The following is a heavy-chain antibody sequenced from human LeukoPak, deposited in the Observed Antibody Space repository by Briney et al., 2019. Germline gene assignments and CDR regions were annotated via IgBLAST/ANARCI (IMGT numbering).Heavy chain of an antibody. Sequence: GALRLSCAASGFTFSSHGMSWVRQAPGKGLEWVSGIVGGAGGTYYADSAKGRFTISRDNAKNSLYLQMNSLRAEDTAVYYCAELGITMIGGVWGKGTTVTISS. V-gene: IGHV3-23*01. CDR3: AELGITMIGGV. CDR1: GFTFSSHG. J-gene: IGHJ6*04. CDR2: IVGGAGGT. D-gene: IGHD3-10*02.